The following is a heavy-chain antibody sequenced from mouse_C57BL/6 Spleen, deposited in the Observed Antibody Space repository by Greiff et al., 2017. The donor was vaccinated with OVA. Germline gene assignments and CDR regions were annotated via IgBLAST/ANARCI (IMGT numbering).Heavy chain of an antibody. CDR3: ARPDWYFDV. V-gene: IGHV1-22*01. CDR1: GYTFTDYN. J-gene: IGHJ1*03. Sequence: VQLKESGPELVKPGASVKMSCKASGYTFTDYNMHWVKQSPGQSLEWIGYINPNNGGTSYNQKFKGKATLTVNKSSSTAYMELRSLTSEDSAVYYCARPDWYFDVWGTGTTVTVSS. CDR2: INPNNGGT.